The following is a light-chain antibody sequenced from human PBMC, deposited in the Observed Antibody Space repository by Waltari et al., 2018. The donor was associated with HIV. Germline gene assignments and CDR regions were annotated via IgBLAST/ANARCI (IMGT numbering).Light chain of an antibody. CDR2: LGS. V-gene: IGKV2-28*01. CDR3: MQALQVPPA. Sequence: IVMTQSPLSLPVTPGEPASISCRSSQSLLHSNGYNSMDWYLQKPGQFPQLLIYLGSTRASGVPDRVRGGVAVTDFTLKISRVDAEDIVVYYCMQALQVPPAFGQGTKLEIK. J-gene: IGKJ2*01. CDR1: QSLLHSNGYNS.